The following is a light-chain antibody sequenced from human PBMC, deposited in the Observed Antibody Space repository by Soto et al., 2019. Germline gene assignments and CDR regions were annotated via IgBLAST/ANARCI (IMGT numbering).Light chain of an antibody. CDR2: GAS. Sequence: EIVLTQSPGTLSLSPGERATLSCRASQSVSSNYLAWYQQKPGQAPRLLIYGASNRATGIPDRFSGSGSGTDFSLTISRLEPEDFAVYNCQQYGRSPTTFGQGTKVEIK. J-gene: IGKJ1*01. CDR1: QSVSSNY. CDR3: QQYGRSPTT. V-gene: IGKV3-20*01.